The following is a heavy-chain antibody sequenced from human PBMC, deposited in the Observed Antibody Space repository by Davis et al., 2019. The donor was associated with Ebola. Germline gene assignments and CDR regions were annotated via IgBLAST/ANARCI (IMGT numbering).Heavy chain of an antibody. J-gene: IGHJ6*02. V-gene: IGHV3-21*01. CDR2: ISSSSNYI. Sequence: GESLKISCAASGFSFSSHWMNWVRQAPGKGLEWVSSISSSSNYIYYADSVKGRFTISRDNAKNSLYLQMNSLRAEDTAVYYCARDPTRTYYDFWSGSSDYYYGMDVWGQGTTVTVSS. D-gene: IGHD3-3*01. CDR1: GFSFSSHW. CDR3: ARDPTRTYYDFWSGSSDYYYGMDV.